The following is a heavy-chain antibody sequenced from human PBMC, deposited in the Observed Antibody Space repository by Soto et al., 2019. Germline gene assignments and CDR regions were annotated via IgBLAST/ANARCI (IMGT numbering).Heavy chain of an antibody. CDR1: GFTFSSYG. CDR3: AKDKTDSGYDYPTFDY. J-gene: IGHJ4*02. CDR2: ISYDGSNK. Sequence: QVQLVESGGGVVQPGRSLRLSCAASGFTFSSYGMHWVRQAPGKGLEWVAVISYDGSNKYYADSVKGRFTISRDNSKNTLYLQINSLRAEDTAVYYCAKDKTDSGYDYPTFDYWGQGTLVTVSS. D-gene: IGHD5-12*01. V-gene: IGHV3-30*18.